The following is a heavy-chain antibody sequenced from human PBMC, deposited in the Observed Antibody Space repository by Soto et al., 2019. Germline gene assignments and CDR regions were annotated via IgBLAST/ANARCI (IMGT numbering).Heavy chain of an antibody. V-gene: IGHV3-30*18. CDR3: AKEFGWELQLSHPCYNSGMDV. D-gene: IGHD1-1*01. Sequence: QVQLVESGGGVVQPGRSLRLSCAASGFTFRSYGMHWVRQAPGKGLEWVALMSFDGSNKYYADSVRGRFTISSDNSKSTLYLQMAILRPEDTAVYYCAKEFGWELQLSHPCYNSGMDVWGQGTTVTVSS. CDR2: MSFDGSNK. CDR1: GFTFRSYG. J-gene: IGHJ6*02.